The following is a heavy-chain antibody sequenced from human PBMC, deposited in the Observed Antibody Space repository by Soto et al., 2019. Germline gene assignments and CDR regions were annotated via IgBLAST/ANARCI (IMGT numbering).Heavy chain of an antibody. Sequence: EVQLLESGGGLLQPGGSLRLSCAASGFTFSSFAMSWVRQAPGKGLEWDSGISGSGGLTYYADSLKGRFTISRDNSKNTLYLEVNSLRVEDTAVYYCANSGWYNPDGYLQYWGQGTLVTVSS. J-gene: IGHJ1*01. CDR3: ANSGWYNPDGYLQY. D-gene: IGHD6-19*01. CDR1: GFTFSSFA. CDR2: ISGSGGLT. V-gene: IGHV3-23*01.